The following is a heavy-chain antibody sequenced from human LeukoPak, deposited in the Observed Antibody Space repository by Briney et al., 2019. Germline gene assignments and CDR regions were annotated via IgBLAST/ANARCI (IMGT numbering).Heavy chain of an antibody. Sequence: GGSLRLSCAASGFTFSSYTMNWVRRAPGKGLEWVATIGGSGYSTYYPASVKGRIIVSRDNSKNTLFLQMDRLRGDDTAVYYCAKGSVALAGSPGDSWGQGTLVTVSS. CDR3: AKGSVALAGSPGDS. V-gene: IGHV3-23*01. CDR2: IGGSGYST. J-gene: IGHJ4*02. D-gene: IGHD6-19*01. CDR1: GFTFSSYT.